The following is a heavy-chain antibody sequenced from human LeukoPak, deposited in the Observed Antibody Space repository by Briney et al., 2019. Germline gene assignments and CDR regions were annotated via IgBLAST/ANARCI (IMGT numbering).Heavy chain of an antibody. CDR1: GFTFSSYA. D-gene: IGHD3-22*01. Sequence: GGSLRLSCAASGFTFSSYAMFWVRQAPGKGLEWVSAISNNGGYTYYADSVQGRFTISRDNSKSTLCLQMNSLRAEDTAIYYCVGNYYDSSGLDYWGQGTLVTVSS. V-gene: IGHV3-23*01. J-gene: IGHJ4*02. CDR3: VGNYYDSSGLDY. CDR2: ISNNGGYT.